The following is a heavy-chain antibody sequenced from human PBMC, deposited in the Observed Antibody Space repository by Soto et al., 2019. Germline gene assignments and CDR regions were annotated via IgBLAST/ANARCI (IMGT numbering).Heavy chain of an antibody. J-gene: IGHJ4*02. CDR3: AKGGPSNIVLMVYAMKMGHFDY. V-gene: IGHV3-30*18. CDR1: GFTFSSYG. CDR2: ISYDGSNK. Sequence: PGGSLRLSCAASGFTFSSYGMHWVRQAPGKGLEWVAVISYDGSNKYYADSVKGRFTISRDNSKNTLYLQMNSLRAEDTAVYYCAKGGPSNIVLMVYAMKMGHFDYWGQGTLVTVSS. D-gene: IGHD2-8*01.